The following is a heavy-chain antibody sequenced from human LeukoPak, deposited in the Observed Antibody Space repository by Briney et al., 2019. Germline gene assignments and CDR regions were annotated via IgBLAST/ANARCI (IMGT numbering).Heavy chain of an antibody. CDR2: IYYSGST. CDR1: GGSISSGGYY. CDR3: ARHSDSGSYKTYGFDI. V-gene: IGHV4-31*03. J-gene: IGHJ3*02. D-gene: IGHD1-26*01. Sequence: PSETLSLTCTVSGGSISSGGYYWSWIRQHPGKGLEWIGYIYYSGSTYYNPSLKSRVTISVDTSKNQFSLKLSSVTAADTAVYYCARHSDSGSYKTYGFDIWGQGTMVTVSS.